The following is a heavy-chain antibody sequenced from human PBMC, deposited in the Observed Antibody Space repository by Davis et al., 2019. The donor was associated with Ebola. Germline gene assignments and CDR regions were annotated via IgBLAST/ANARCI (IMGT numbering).Heavy chain of an antibody. J-gene: IGHJ4*02. Sequence: GESLKISCAASGFTFSGSAMHWVRQASGKGLEWVGRIRSKANSYATAYAASVKGRFTISRDNSKNTLYLQMNSLRAEDTAVYYCARGGPLLLGGVGDYWGQGTLVTVSS. CDR3: ARGGPLLLGGVGDY. D-gene: IGHD2-8*01. V-gene: IGHV3-73*01. CDR2: IRSKANSYAT. CDR1: GFTFSGSA.